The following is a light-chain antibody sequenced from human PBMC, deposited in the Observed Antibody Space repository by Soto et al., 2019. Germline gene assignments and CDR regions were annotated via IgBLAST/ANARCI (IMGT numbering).Light chain of an antibody. Sequence: DIQMTQSPSTLPASVGDRVTITCRASQSVRGWLAWYQQKPGTAPKLLIYKASILDGGVPTRFSGNGSGTEFTLTINNLQPEDFATYCCQQYNSYPWTFGQGTKVEIK. CDR3: QQYNSYPWT. J-gene: IGKJ1*01. V-gene: IGKV1-5*03. CDR1: QSVRGW. CDR2: KAS.